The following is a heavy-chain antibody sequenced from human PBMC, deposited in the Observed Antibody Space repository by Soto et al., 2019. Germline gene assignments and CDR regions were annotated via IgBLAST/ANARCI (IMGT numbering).Heavy chain of an antibody. CDR2: INTDNGNT. Sequence: QVQLVQSGAEVKQPGASVKVSCKSSGYTFTHYAMHWVRQAPGQGLEWLGWINTDNGNTAFSQKFQGRVSITMDTSASAAYVDLSSLISEDTAVYYCARQCDSRILRDTFDIWGQRTLVTVAS. V-gene: IGHV1-3*04. D-gene: IGHD2-8*01. J-gene: IGHJ3*02. CDR3: ARQCDSRILRDTFDI. CDR1: GYTFTHYA.